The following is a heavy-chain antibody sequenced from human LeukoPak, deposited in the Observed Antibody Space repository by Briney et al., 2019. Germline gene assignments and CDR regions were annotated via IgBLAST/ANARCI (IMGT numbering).Heavy chain of an antibody. Sequence: VKPSETLSLTCTVSGGSISSSSYYWGWIRQPPGKGLEWIGSIYYSGSTYYNPSLKSRVTISVDTSKNQFSLKLSSVTAADTAVYYCARGDGIMITFGGVIVPRFDRFDPWGQGTLVTVSS. CDR2: IYYSGST. J-gene: IGHJ5*02. CDR3: ARGDGIMITFGGVIVPRFDRFDP. V-gene: IGHV4-39*07. CDR1: GGSISSSSYY. D-gene: IGHD3-16*02.